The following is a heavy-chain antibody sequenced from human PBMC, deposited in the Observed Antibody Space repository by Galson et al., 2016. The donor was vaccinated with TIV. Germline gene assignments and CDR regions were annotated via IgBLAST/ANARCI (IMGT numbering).Heavy chain of an antibody. V-gene: IGHV1-69*05. CDR2: IIPIFGTS. J-gene: IGHJ4*02. CDR3: AKSIGGYSFGYFHY. CDR1: GGTFSSYA. D-gene: IGHD5-18*01. Sequence: SVKVSCKASGGTFSSYAVSWVRQAPGQGLEWVGGIIPIFGTSNYAQRFQGRVTITTDESTADSTSTAYMELSSLRSEDTAVYYCAKSIGGYSFGYFHYWCQGTLVTVSS.